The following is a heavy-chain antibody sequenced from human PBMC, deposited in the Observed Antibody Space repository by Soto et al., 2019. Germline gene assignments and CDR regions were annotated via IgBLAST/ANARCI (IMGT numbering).Heavy chain of an antibody. CDR3: ARDRMRCTEILTGFLDYCDY. V-gene: IGHV3-48*02. CDR1: GFTFSSYS. Sequence: GGSLRLSCAASGFTFSSYSMNWVRQATGKGLEWVSYISTSGSTKYLADSLKGRFTISRDNAKNSLYLQMNSLRDEDTAVYYCARDRMRCTEILTGFLDYCDYWGQGTLVTVSS. D-gene: IGHD3-9*01. J-gene: IGHJ4*02. CDR2: ISTSGSTK.